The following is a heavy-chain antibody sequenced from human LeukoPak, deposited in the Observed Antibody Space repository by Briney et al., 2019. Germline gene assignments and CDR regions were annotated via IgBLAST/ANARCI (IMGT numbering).Heavy chain of an antibody. Sequence: EASVKVSCKASGYTFTGYYMHWVRQAPGQGLEWMGWMNPNSGNTGYAQKFQGRVTMTRNTSISTAYMELSSLRSGDTAVYYCARGSIAAAGTFYWGQGTMVTVSS. CDR1: GYTFTGYY. CDR2: MNPNSGNT. CDR3: ARGSIAAAGTFY. V-gene: IGHV1-8*02. J-gene: IGHJ3*01. D-gene: IGHD6-13*01.